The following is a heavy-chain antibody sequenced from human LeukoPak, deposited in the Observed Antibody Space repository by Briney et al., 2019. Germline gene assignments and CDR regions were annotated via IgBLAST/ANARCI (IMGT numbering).Heavy chain of an antibody. CDR2: IYYSGRS. CDR1: GGSISSSSYY. D-gene: IGHD3-10*01. CDR3: PRRPYTMVREANWFDP. V-gene: IGHV4-39*02. J-gene: IGHJ5*02. Sequence: PSATLSLTCTVSGGSISSSSYYWGWIRQPPGKGLEWFGRIYYSGRSYYNPSLKSRVTISVDTSKCHFSLKLSSGTAADTAVYYCPRRPYTMVREANWFDPWGQGTLVTVSS.